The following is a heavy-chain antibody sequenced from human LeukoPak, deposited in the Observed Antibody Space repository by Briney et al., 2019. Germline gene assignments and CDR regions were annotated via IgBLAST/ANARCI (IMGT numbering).Heavy chain of an antibody. CDR2: IYHSGST. J-gene: IGHJ6*03. CDR3: ATRPYYYYHMDV. D-gene: IGHD6-6*01. Sequence: SETLSLTCAVSGYSISSDYYWGWIRQPPGEGLEWIGTIYHSGSTYSNPSLSSRVTISVDTSKNQFSLRLSSVTAADMAVYYCATRPYYYYHMDVWGKGTTVTVSS. V-gene: IGHV4-38-2*01. CDR1: GYSISSDYY.